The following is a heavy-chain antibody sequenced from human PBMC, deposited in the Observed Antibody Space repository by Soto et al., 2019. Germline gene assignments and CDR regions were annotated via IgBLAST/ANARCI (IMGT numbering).Heavy chain of an antibody. Sequence: QITLKESGPTLVKPTQTLTLTCTFSGFSLTSSGVGVGWIRQPPGKALEWLALIYWDDDKNYNPSLKSRLTVTKSTXXNQVVLTMTSMDPVDAGTYYCAHGRFTNGSRTWDYWGQGALVTVSS. CDR2: IYWDDDK. CDR3: AHGRFTNGSRTWDY. J-gene: IGHJ4*02. V-gene: IGHV2-5*02. CDR1: GFSLTSSGVG. D-gene: IGHD6-13*01.